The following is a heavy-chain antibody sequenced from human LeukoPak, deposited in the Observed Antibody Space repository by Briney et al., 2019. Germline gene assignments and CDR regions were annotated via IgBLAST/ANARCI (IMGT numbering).Heavy chain of an antibody. Sequence: GGSLRLSCLASGYTFSSYSINWVRQAPGKGLEWVSSISVRSNYIYYADSVRGRFRISRDDARDSLFLEMNSLRAEDTAVYYCVRLRRNSDTSGFYYYYDFWGQGALVTVSS. CDR1: GYTFSSYS. J-gene: IGHJ4*02. CDR3: VRLRRNSDTSGFYYYYDF. V-gene: IGHV3-21*01. D-gene: IGHD3-22*01. CDR2: ISVRSNYI.